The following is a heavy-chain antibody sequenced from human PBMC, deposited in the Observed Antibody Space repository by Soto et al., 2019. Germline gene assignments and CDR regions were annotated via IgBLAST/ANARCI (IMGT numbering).Heavy chain of an antibody. CDR3: AREGNLEYSSSSSGYYYYYYGMDV. V-gene: IGHV5-10-1*01. Sequence: GESLKISCKGSGYSFTSYWISWVRQMPGKGLEWMGRIDPSDSYTNYSPSFQGHVTISADKSISTAYLQWSGLKASDTAMYYCAREGNLEYSSSSSGYYYYYYGMDVWGQGTTVTVSS. J-gene: IGHJ6*02. CDR2: IDPSDSYT. D-gene: IGHD6-6*01. CDR1: GYSFTSYW.